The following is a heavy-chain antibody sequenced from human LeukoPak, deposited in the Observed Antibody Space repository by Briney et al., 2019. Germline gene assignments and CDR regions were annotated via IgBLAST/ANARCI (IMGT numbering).Heavy chain of an antibody. CDR2: INPDGSQT. Sequence: GGSLRLSCADSGFTFSSSWMTWVRQTPGQGLEWVANINPDGSQTYYLASLEGRFTISRDNAKRSLYLQMNSLRVEDTAVYYCARDDGIRTVDYWGQGTLVTVSS. J-gene: IGHJ4*02. CDR1: GFTFSSSW. CDR3: ARDDGIRTVDY. V-gene: IGHV3-7*01. D-gene: IGHD4-4*01.